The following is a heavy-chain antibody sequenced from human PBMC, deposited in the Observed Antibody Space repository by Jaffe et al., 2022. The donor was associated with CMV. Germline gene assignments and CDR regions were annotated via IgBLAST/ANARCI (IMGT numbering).Heavy chain of an antibody. J-gene: IGHJ4*02. D-gene: IGHD4-17*01. CDR3: ARCYGYGDPTGRYYYFDY. CDR2: INAGNGNT. V-gene: IGHV1-3*01. CDR1: GYTFTSYA. Sequence: QVQLVQSGAEVKKPGASVKVSCKASGYTFTSYAMHWVRQAPGQRLEWMGWINAGNGNTKYSQKFQGRVTITRDTSASTAYMELSSLRSEDTAVYYCARCYGYGDPTGRYYYFDYWGQGTLVTVSS.